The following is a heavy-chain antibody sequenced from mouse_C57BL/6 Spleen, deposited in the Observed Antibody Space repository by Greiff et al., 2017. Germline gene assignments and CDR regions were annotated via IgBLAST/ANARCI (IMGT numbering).Heavy chain of an antibody. J-gene: IGHJ4*01. CDR2: IDPSDSYT. Sequence: QVQLQQPGAELVRPGTSVKLSCKASGYTFTSYWMHWVKQRPGQGLEWIGVIDPSDSYTNYNQKFKGKATLTVDTSSSTAYMQLSSLTSEDAAVYYCARNWGAMDYWGQGTSVTVSS. CDR3: ARNWGAMDY. V-gene: IGHV1-59*01. CDR1: GYTFTSYW. D-gene: IGHD4-1*01.